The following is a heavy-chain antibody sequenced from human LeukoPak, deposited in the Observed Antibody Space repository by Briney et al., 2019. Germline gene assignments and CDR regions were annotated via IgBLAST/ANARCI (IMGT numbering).Heavy chain of an antibody. CDR2: ISGSGGST. CDR1: GFTFSSYA. J-gene: IGHJ4*02. D-gene: IGHD3-22*01. Sequence: GGSLRLSCAASGFTFSSYAMSWVRQAPGKGLEWVSAISGSGGSTYCADSVKGRFTISRDNSKNTLYLQMNSLRAEDTAVNYCAKELWSMGIVGEFDYWGQGTLVTVSS. V-gene: IGHV3-23*01. CDR3: AKELWSMGIVGEFDY.